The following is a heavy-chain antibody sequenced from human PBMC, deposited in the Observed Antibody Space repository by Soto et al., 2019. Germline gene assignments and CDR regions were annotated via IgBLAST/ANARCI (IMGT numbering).Heavy chain of an antibody. CDR3: ATGPYGSGSYYKINWFDP. J-gene: IGHJ5*02. Sequence: LRLSCAASGIIFNCFGMHWVRQAPGKGLEWVAVIRYDGSNIYYADSVKGRFTISRDNSKNTLYLQMDSLRSEDTAVYYCATGPYGSGSYYKINWFDPWGQGTLVTVSS. D-gene: IGHD3-10*01. CDR1: GIIFNCFG. V-gene: IGHV3-30*02. CDR2: IRYDGSNI.